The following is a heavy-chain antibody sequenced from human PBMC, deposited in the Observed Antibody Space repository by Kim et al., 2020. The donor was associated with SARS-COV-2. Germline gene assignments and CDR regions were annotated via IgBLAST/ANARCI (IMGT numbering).Heavy chain of an antibody. D-gene: IGHD6-19*01. CDR3: AKVGFSSGWGDYGMDV. Sequence: GGSLRLSCAASGFTFSSYGMHWVRQAPGKGLEWVAVISYDGSNKYYADSVKGRFTISRDNSKNTLYLQMNSLRAEDTAVYYCAKVGFSSGWGDYGMDVWGQRTTVTVSS. V-gene: IGHV3-30*18. CDR1: GFTFSSYG. J-gene: IGHJ6*02. CDR2: ISYDGSNK.